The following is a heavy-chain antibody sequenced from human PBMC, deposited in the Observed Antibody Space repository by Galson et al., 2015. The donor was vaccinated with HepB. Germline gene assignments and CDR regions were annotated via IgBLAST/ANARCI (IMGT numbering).Heavy chain of an antibody. CDR1: GFNFSRYW. CDR2: INQDGREK. J-gene: IGHJ5*02. Sequence: SLRLSCAASGFNFSRYWMSWVRQAPGKGLEWVADINQDGREKYYVDSVKGRFTISRDNAKNSLSLHMNSLRAEDTAVYYCVRNRVSTAINPECFGPWGQGTLVTVSS. D-gene: IGHD2-21*02. CDR3: VRNRVSTAINPECFGP. V-gene: IGHV3-7*03.